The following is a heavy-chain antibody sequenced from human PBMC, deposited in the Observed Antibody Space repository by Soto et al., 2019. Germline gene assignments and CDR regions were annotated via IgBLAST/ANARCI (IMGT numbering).Heavy chain of an antibody. D-gene: IGHD1-26*01. CDR3: ARVGVGAYWFEP. CDR1: GFTFSSYW. V-gene: IGHV3-74*01. CDR2: IKTDGSIT. J-gene: IGHJ5*02. Sequence: EVQLVESGGGLVQPGGSLRLSCAASGFTFSSYWMHWVRQAPGGGLVWVSRIKTDGSITTYADSVKGRFTISRDNAKNTLYLQMNSLRGGDTAVYYCARVGVGAYWFEPWGQGTLVTVSS.